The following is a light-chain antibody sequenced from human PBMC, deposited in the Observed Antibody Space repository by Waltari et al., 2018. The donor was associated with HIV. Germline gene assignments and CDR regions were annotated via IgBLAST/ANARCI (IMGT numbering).Light chain of an antibody. CDR2: EVS. J-gene: IGLJ2*01. V-gene: IGLV2-8*01. Sequence: QSALTQPPSASGSPGQSVTISCTGTSSDVGGYNYVSWYQQHPGKAPKLMIYEVSKRPAVVPDRSSGSKAGNTASLTVSGLQAEDEADYCCSSYAGSNNLVFGGGTKLTVL. CDR3: SSYAGSNNLV. CDR1: SSDVGGYNY.